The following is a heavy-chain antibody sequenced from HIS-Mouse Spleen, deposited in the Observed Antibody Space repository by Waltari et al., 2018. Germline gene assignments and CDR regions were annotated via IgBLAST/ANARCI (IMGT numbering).Heavy chain of an antibody. V-gene: IGHV3-7*01. J-gene: IGHJ2*01. CDR3: ARDRYWYFDL. CDR2: IKQDGSEK. CDR1: GCTFSSYC. Sequence: EVQLVESVGGLAQHGGSLSLPCSAVGCTFSSYCSNWVRQAPVKGLEWVANIKQDGSEKYYVDSVKGRFTISRDNAKNSLYLQMNSLRTEDTAVYYCARDRYWYFDLWGRGTLVTVSS.